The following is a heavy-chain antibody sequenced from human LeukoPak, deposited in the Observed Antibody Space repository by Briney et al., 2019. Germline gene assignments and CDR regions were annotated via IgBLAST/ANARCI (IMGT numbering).Heavy chain of an antibody. Sequence: SETLSLTCSVPGGSISTYHWNWIRKPPGKGLEWIGYMQSSGISDYSPSLKSRVTIFVDTSKNQFVLNLSSVTAADTAVYYCARDKQHSYGRYFDHWGQGMLVTVSS. D-gene: IGHD5-18*01. CDR2: MQSSGIS. J-gene: IGHJ4*02. CDR1: GGSISTYH. CDR3: ARDKQHSYGRYFDH. V-gene: IGHV4-59*01.